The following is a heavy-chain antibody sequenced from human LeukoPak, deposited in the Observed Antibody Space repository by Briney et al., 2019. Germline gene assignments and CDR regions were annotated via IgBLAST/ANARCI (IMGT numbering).Heavy chain of an antibody. CDR1: GFTFSSYA. CDR2: IGGSDGST. V-gene: IGHV3-23*01. Sequence: GGSLRLSCAASGFTFSSYAMSWVRQAPGKGLEWVSAIGGSDGSTYYADSVKGRFTISRDNSKNTLYLQMNSLRAEDTAVYYCAKDRGVAVAGSFDYWGQGTLVTVSS. J-gene: IGHJ4*02. D-gene: IGHD6-19*01. CDR3: AKDRGVAVAGSFDY.